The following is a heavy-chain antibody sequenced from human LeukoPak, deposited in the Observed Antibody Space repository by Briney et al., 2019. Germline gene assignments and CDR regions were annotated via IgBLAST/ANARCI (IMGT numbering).Heavy chain of an antibody. D-gene: IGHD1-14*01. CDR1: GGSFSNYY. V-gene: IGHV4-4*07. CDR3: ARQPPQYYGMDV. J-gene: IGHJ6*02. CDR2: IYTSGST. Sequence: SETLSLTCTVSGGSFSNYYWSWIRQPAGKGLEWIGRIYTSGSTNYNPSVKSRVTMSVDTSNNQFSLKLTSVTAADTAVCYCARQPPQYYGMDVWGQGTTVTVSS.